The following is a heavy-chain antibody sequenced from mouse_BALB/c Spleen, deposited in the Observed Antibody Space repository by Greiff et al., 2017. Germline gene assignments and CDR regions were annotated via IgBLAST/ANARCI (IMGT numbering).Heavy chain of an antibody. J-gene: IGHJ3*01. CDR1: GYSITSDYA. V-gene: IGHV3-2*02. CDR3: ARGVYRYPFAY. Sequence: EVKLVESGPGLVKPSQSLSLTCTVTGYSITSDYAWNWIRQFPGNKLEWMGYISYSGSTSYNPSLKSRISITRDTSKNQFFLQLNSVTTEDTATYYCARGVYRYPFAYWGQGTLVTVSA. D-gene: IGHD2-14*01. CDR2: ISYSGST.